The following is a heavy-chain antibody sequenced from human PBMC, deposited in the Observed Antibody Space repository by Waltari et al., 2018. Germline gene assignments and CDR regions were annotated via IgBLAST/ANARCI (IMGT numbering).Heavy chain of an antibody. D-gene: IGHD2-2*01. CDR1: GGSISGNY. Sequence: QVQLQESGPGLVKPSETLSLTCIVSGGSISGNYWTWSRQPAGKGLEWIGRIYSSGSTNYNPSLKSRVAMSIDTSKNQFSLKLTSVTAADTAVYYCARPKWRTSWKMGEFDPWGQGTLVTVSS. CDR2: IYSSGST. J-gene: IGHJ5*02. CDR3: ARPKWRTSWKMGEFDP. V-gene: IGHV4-4*07.